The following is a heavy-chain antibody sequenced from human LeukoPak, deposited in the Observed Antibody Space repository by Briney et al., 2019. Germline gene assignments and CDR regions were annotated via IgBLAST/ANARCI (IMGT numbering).Heavy chain of an antibody. Sequence: GGSLRLSCAASGFTFSSYSMNWVRQAPGKGLEWVSSISSSSSYIYYADSVKGRFTISRGNAKNSLYLQMNSLRAEDTAVYYCASDYGGKLFARNNFDYWGQGTLVTVSS. CDR3: ASDYGGKLFARNNFDY. CDR2: ISSSSSYI. D-gene: IGHD4-23*01. V-gene: IGHV3-21*01. J-gene: IGHJ4*02. CDR1: GFTFSSYS.